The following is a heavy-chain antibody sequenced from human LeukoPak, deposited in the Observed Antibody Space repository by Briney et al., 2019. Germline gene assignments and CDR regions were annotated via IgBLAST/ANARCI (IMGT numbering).Heavy chain of an antibody. Sequence: ASVKVSCKASGYTFTGYYMHWVRQAPGQGLEWMGWINPNSGGTNYAQKFQGRVTMTRDTSISTAYMELSRLRSDDTAVYYCASERFLGWLPNYYYYGMDVWGQGTTVTVSS. J-gene: IGHJ6*02. CDR3: ASERFLGWLPNYYYYGMDV. V-gene: IGHV1-2*02. D-gene: IGHD3-3*01. CDR1: GYTFTGYY. CDR2: INPNSGGT.